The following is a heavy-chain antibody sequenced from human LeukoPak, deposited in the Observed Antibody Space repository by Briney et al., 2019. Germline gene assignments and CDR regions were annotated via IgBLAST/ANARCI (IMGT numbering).Heavy chain of an antibody. CDR1: GFTFSSYE. Sequence: GGSLRLSCAASGFTFSSYEMNWVRQAPGKGLEWVSYISSSSSTIYYADSVKGRFTISRDNAKNSLYLQMNSLRAEDTAVYYCARVSGWYGMDVWGQGTTVTVSS. V-gene: IGHV3-48*03. CDR3: ARVSGWYGMDV. D-gene: IGHD6-19*01. J-gene: IGHJ6*02. CDR2: ISSSSSTI.